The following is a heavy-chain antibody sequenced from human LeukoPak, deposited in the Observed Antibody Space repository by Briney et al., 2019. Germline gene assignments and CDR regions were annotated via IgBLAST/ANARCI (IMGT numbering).Heavy chain of an antibody. J-gene: IGHJ4*02. D-gene: IGHD3-3*01. Sequence: GGSLRLSCAASGFTFSGSAMHWVRRASGKGLEWVGRIRSKANSYATAYAASVKGRFTISRDDSKNTAYLQMNSLKTEDTAVYYCTRPHYDFWSGSRHYFDYWGQGTLVTVSS. V-gene: IGHV3-73*01. CDR3: TRPHYDFWSGSRHYFDY. CDR1: GFTFSGSA. CDR2: IRSKANSYAT.